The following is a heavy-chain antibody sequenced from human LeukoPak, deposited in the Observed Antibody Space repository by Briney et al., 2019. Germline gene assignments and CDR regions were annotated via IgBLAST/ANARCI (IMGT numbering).Heavy chain of an antibody. CDR2: INEGSDYI. CDR3: TRCQQIGTHYSWSWVH. J-gene: IGHJ4*02. CDR1: GFIFSRYS. D-gene: IGHD1-26*01. V-gene: IGHV3-21*06. Sequence: GGSLRLSCTASGFIFSRYSTNCVRHAPGEGLEWVSQINEGSDYIRYADVVRGRFTISRDNAKNSLYLKMDSLTAEDRGLYYCTRCQQIGTHYSWSWVHWGLGTRVTVSS.